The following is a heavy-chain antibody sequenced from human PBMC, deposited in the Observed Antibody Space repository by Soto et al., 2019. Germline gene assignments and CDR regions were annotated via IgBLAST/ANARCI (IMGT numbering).Heavy chain of an antibody. D-gene: IGHD4-17*01. CDR2: IIPIFGTA. V-gene: IGHV1-69*13. J-gene: IGHJ5*02. Sequence: ASVKVSCKASGGTFSGYAISWVRQAPGQGLEWMGGIIPIFGTANYAQKFQGRVTITADESTSTAYMELSSLRSEDTAVYYCARDQRLWGDYPSPWGQGTLVTVSS. CDR3: ARDQRLWGDYPSP. CDR1: GGTFSGYA.